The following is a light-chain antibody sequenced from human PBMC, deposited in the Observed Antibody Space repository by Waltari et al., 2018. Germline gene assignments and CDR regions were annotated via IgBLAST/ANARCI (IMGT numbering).Light chain of an antibody. CDR2: DTS. CDR3: QQYGNSPWT. CDR1: QTVSSSF. J-gene: IGKJ1*01. V-gene: IGKV3-20*01. Sequence: EIVLTQSPGTLSLSPGERATLSCRASQTVSSSFLAWYQQKPGQAPRLLIYDTSSRATGIPDRFSGSGSGTDFTLTISRLEPEDFAVYYCQQYGNSPWTFAQGTKVEIK.